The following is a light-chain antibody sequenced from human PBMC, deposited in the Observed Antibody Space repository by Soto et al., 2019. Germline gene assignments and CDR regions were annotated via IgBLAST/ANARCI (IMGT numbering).Light chain of an antibody. CDR3: QHYGSPRWT. J-gene: IGKJ1*01. V-gene: IGKV3-20*01. CDR1: QTINSNY. CDR2: GAF. Sequence: EIILTQSPGTLSLSPGERATLSCRASQTINSNYLIWYQQKSGQAPRLLIYGAFSRATGIPDRFRGSGSGTDFTLTINRLEPEDFAVYYCQHYGSPRWTFGQGTKVEI.